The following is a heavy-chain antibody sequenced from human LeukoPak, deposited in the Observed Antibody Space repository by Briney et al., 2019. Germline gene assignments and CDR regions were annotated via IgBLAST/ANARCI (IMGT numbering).Heavy chain of an antibody. V-gene: IGHV3-9*01. J-gene: IGHJ4*02. CDR2: IRWNSGSI. CDR3: AKDMGVAATGTGGPIDY. D-gene: IGHD6-13*01. CDR1: GFTFDDYA. Sequence: GGSLRLSCAASGFTFDDYAMHWVRQAPGKGLEWVSGIRWNSGSIGYADSVKGRFTISRDNAKDFLYLQMNSLRAEDTALYYCAKDMGVAATGTGGPIDYWGQGTLVTVSS.